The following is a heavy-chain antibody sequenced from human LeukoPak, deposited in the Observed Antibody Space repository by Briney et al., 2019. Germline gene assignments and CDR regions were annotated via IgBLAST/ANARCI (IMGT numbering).Heavy chain of an antibody. Sequence: GGSLRLSCAASGFTFSSYGMHWVRQAPGKGLEWVAVIWYDGSNKYYADSVKGRVTISRDNSTSTLYLQMNSLRAEDTAVYYCAKALAPSIAVAGTPIDYWGQGTLVTVSS. V-gene: IGHV3-33*06. CDR3: AKALAPSIAVAGTPIDY. CDR2: IWYDGSNK. J-gene: IGHJ4*02. D-gene: IGHD6-19*01. CDR1: GFTFSSYG.